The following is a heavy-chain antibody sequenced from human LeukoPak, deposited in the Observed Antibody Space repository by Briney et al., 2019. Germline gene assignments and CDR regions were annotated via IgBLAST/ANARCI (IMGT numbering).Heavy chain of an antibody. CDR2: IYYSGST. J-gene: IGHJ6*03. V-gene: IGHV4-39*07. CDR3: ARSGYSSGWPLDYYYMDV. Sequence: SETLSLTCTVSGGSISSSSYYWGWIRQPPGKGLEWIGSIYYSGSTYYNPSLKSRVTISVDTSKNQFSLKLSSVTAADTAVYYCARSGYSSGWPLDYYYMDVWGKGTTVTVSS. CDR1: GGSISSSSYY. D-gene: IGHD6-19*01.